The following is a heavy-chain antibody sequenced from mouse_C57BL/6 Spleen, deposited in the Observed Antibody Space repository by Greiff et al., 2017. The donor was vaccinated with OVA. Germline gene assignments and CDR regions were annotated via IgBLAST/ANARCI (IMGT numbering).Heavy chain of an antibody. CDR1: GFTFSGYG. D-gene: IGHD2-5*01. CDR2: ISNLAYSI. V-gene: IGHV5-15*01. J-gene: IGHJ1*03. CDR3: ARRTLYSNYGYFDV. Sequence: EVKLVESGGGLVQPGGSLKLSCAASGFTFSGYGMAWVRQAPWKGPEWVAFISNLAYSIYYADTVTGRFTISRENAKNHMYLEMSSLRSDDTAMYYCARRTLYSNYGYFDVWGTGTTVTVSS.